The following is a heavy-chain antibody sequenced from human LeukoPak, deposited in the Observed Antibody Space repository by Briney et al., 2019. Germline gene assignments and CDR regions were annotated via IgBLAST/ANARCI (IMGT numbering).Heavy chain of an antibody. V-gene: IGHV4-34*01. D-gene: IGHD3-22*01. J-gene: IGHJ5*02. CDR3: ARIQHYYDSSGYYGPNWFDP. CDR1: GGSISSYY. CDR2: INHSGST. Sequence: NPSETLSLTCTVSGGSISSYYWSWIRQPPGKGLEWIGEINHSGSTNYNPSLKSRVTISVDTSKNQFSLKLSSVTAADTAVYYCARIQHYYDSSGYYGPNWFDPWGQGTLVTVSS.